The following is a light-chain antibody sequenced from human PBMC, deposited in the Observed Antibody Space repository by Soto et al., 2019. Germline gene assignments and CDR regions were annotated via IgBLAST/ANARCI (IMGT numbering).Light chain of an antibody. CDR2: YND. CDR3: ATWDDRLTAWV. J-gene: IGLJ3*02. V-gene: IGLV1-36*01. Sequence: QSVLTQSPSVSGAPRQSVNISCSGNNSNIGSNAVHWYQQLPGKAPKLLMYYNDMLPSGVSDRFSGSKSGTSASLAISGLQSEDEGDYYCATWDDRLTAWVFGCGTKVTVL. CDR1: NSNIGSNA.